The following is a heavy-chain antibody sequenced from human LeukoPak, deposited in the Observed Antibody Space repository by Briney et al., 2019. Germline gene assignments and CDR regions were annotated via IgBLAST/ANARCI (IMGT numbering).Heavy chain of an antibody. Sequence: GGSLRLSCAASGFTFSSYWMSWVRQAPGKGLEWVANIKQDGSEKYYVDSVKGRLTISRDNAKNSLYLQMNSLRAEDTAVYYCARDGWDYYDSSGYSGASFDIWGQGTMVTVSS. J-gene: IGHJ3*02. CDR2: IKQDGSEK. CDR3: ARDGWDYYDSSGYSGASFDI. V-gene: IGHV3-7*01. CDR1: GFTFSSYW. D-gene: IGHD3-22*01.